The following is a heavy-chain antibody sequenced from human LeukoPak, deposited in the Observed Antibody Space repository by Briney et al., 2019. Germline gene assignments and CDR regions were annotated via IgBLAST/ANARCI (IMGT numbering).Heavy chain of an antibody. CDR2: IREKANSYTT. D-gene: IGHD1-20*01. V-gene: IGHV3-72*01. CDR1: GFTFSDHY. J-gene: IGHJ4*02. Sequence: PGGSLRLSCAASGFTFSDHYMDWVRQAPGKGLEWVGRIREKANSYTTEYAASVRGRFTISRDDSKTSLYLQMNSLKTEDTAVYYCARVVTSNDNSYAFDYWGQGTLVTVSS. CDR3: ARVVTSNDNSYAFDY.